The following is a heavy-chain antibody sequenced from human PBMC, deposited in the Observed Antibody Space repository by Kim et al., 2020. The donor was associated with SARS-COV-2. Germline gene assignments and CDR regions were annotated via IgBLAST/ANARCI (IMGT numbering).Heavy chain of an antibody. Sequence: SETLSLTCTVSGGSISSYYWCWIRQPPGKGLEWIGYIYYSGSTNYNPSLKSRVTISVDTSKNQFSLKLSSVTAADTAVYYCAGGILGEYDFWSGYYNTWYFALWGRGTLVTVAS. CDR2: IYYSGST. J-gene: IGHJ2*01. CDR3: AGGILGEYDFWSGYYNTWYFAL. V-gene: IGHV4-59*13. CDR1: GGSISSYY. D-gene: IGHD3-3*01.